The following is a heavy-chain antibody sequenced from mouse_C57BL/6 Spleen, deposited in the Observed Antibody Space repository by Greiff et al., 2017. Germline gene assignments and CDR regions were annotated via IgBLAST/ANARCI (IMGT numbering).Heavy chain of an antibody. CDR1: GYTFTGYW. CDR3: ARPLITAVVASVFHY. D-gene: IGHD1-1*01. CDR2: ILPGSGST. J-gene: IGHJ2*01. Sequence: VQLQQSGAELMKPGASVKLSCKATGYTFTGYWIEWVKQRPGHGLEWIGEILPGSGSTNYNEKFKGKASFTADTSSNTAYMQLSSLTTEDSAIYYGARPLITAVVASVFHYWGQGTTLTVSS. V-gene: IGHV1-9*01.